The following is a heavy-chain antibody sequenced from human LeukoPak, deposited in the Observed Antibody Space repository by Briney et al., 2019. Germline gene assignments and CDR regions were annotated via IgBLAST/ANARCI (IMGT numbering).Heavy chain of an antibody. CDR3: ARAPAIVVVPADRTGWFDP. CDR1: GFTFSSYS. D-gene: IGHD2-2*01. Sequence: GGSLRLSCAASGFTFSSYSMNWVRQAPGKGLEWVSYISSSSSTIYSADSVKGRFTISRDNAKNSLYLQMNSLRAEDTAVYYCARAPAIVVVPADRTGWFDPWGQGTLVTVSS. CDR2: ISSSSSTI. J-gene: IGHJ5*02. V-gene: IGHV3-48*01.